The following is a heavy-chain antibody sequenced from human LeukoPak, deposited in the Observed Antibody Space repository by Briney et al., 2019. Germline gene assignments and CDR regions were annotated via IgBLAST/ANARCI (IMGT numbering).Heavy chain of an antibody. J-gene: IGHJ4*02. D-gene: IGHD3-3*01. CDR2: ISTTSATI. V-gene: IGHV3-48*02. CDR1: GFTFSTYN. CDR3: ARDKEWDYDFWVDY. Sequence: GGSLRLSCAASGFTFSTYNMNWVRQAPGKGLEWISFISTTSATIYYADSVKGRFTVSRDNAKNSLYLQMDSLRDEDTAVHYCARDKEWDYDFWVDYWGQGTLVTVSS.